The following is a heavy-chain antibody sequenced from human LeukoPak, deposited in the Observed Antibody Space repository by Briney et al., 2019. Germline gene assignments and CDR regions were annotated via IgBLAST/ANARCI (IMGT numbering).Heavy chain of an antibody. CDR3: AKDGYCSGGSCYPKHFDY. V-gene: IGHV3-30*02. CDR1: GFTLSYYG. J-gene: IGHJ4*02. D-gene: IGHD2-15*01. CDR2: IENDESDK. Sequence: PGGSLRLSCAASGFTLSYYGMHWVRQAPGKWLEWVAFIENDESDKYYADSVKGRFTISRDNSKNTLYLQMNSLRAEDTAVYYCAKDGYCSGGSCYPKHFDYWGQGTLVTVSS.